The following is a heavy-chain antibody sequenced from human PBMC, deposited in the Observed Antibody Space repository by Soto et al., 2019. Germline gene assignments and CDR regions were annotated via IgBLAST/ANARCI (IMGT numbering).Heavy chain of an antibody. D-gene: IGHD2-8*01. J-gene: IGHJ5*02. CDR3: ARQLSYVKYLWDCTNGVCPEWWFDP. Sequence: QLQLQESGPGLVKPSETLSLTCTVSGGSISSSSYYWGWIRQPPGKGLEWIGSIYYSGGTYYNPSLKSRVTISVDTSKNQFSLKLSSVTAADTAVYYCARQLSYVKYLWDCTNGVCPEWWFDPWGQGTLVTVSS. CDR1: GGSISSSSYY. V-gene: IGHV4-39*01. CDR2: IYYSGGT.